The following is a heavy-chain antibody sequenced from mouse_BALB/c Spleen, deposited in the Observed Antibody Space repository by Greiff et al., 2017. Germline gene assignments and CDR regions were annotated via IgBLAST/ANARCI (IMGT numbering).Heavy chain of an antibody. J-gene: IGHJ4*01. CDR1: GYTFTSYW. Sequence: VQLQQSGPVLVRPGASVKMSCKASGYTFTSYWMHWVKQRPGQGLEWIGAIYPGNSDTSYNQKFKGKAKLTAVTSTSTAYMELSSLTNEDSAVYYCTRMYDYDGDYAIDYWGQGTSVTVSS. V-gene: IGHV1-5*01. D-gene: IGHD2-4*01. CDR2: IYPGNSDT. CDR3: TRMYDYDGDYAIDY.